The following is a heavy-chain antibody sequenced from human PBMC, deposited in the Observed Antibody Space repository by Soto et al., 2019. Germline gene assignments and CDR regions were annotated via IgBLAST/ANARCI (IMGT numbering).Heavy chain of an antibody. Sequence: GGSLRLSCAASGFTFSDYYMSWIRQAPGKGLEWVSYISSSGSTIYYADSVKGRFTISRDNAKNSPYLQMNSLRAEDTAVYYCAKNVVVVAAFTWGQGTLVTVSS. D-gene: IGHD2-15*01. J-gene: IGHJ5*02. V-gene: IGHV3-11*01. CDR2: ISSSGSTI. CDR3: AKNVVVVAAFT. CDR1: GFTFSDYY.